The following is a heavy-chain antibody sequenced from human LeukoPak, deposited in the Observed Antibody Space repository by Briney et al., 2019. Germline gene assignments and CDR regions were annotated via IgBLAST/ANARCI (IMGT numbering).Heavy chain of an antibody. CDR3: AKKDGRSSWDFYGYGMDV. CDR2: ISGSGGST. D-gene: IGHD6-13*01. CDR1: GFTFSSYA. J-gene: IGHJ6*02. Sequence: GSLRLSCAASGFTFSSYAMSWVRQAPGKGLEWVSAISGSGGSTYYADSVKGRFTISRDNSKNTLYLQMNSLRAEDTAVYYCAKKDGRSSWDFYGYGMDVWGQGTTVTVSS. V-gene: IGHV3-23*01.